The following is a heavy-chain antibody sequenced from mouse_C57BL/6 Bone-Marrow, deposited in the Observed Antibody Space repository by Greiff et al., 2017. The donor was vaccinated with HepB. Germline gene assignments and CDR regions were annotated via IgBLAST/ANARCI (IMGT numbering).Heavy chain of an antibody. CDR1: GYTFTSYW. CDR3: ARRVLTWFAY. D-gene: IGHD1-1*01. J-gene: IGHJ3*01. Sequence: EVQLQQSGTVLARPGASVKMSCKTSGYTFTSYWMHWVKQRPGQGLEWIGAIYPGNSDTSYNQKFKGKSTLTAEKSSSTAYMQLSSLTSEDSAVYFCARRVLTWFAYWGQGTLVTVSA. V-gene: IGHV1-5*01. CDR2: IYPGNSDT.